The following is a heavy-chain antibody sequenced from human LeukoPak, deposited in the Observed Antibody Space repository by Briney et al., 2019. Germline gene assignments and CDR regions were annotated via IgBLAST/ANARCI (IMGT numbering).Heavy chain of an antibody. V-gene: IGHV1-8*03. CDR2: MNPNSGNT. D-gene: IGHD2-15*01. CDR1: GYTFTSYD. J-gene: IGHJ5*02. CDR3: ARVWCSGGSCYWFDP. Sequence: ASVKVSCNASGYTFTSYDINWVRQATGQGLEWMGWMNPNSGNTGCAQKFQGRVTITRNTSISTAYMELSSLRSEDTAVYYCARVWCSGGSCYWFDPWGQGTLVTVSS.